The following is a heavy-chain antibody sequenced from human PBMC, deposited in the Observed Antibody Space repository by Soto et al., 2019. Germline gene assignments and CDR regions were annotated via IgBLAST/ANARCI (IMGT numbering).Heavy chain of an antibody. CDR3: ARGKGYSYGYMADPVPFFDY. CDR1: GGTFSSYA. J-gene: IGHJ4*02. V-gene: IGHV1-69*01. Sequence: QVQLVQSGAEVKKPGSSVKVSCKASGGTFSSYAISWVRQAPGQGLEWIGGIIPIFGTANYAQKFQGRVTITADESTSTAYMELSSLSSEDTTVYYCARGKGYSYGYMADPVPFFDYWGQGTLVAVSA. D-gene: IGHD5-18*01. CDR2: IIPIFGTA.